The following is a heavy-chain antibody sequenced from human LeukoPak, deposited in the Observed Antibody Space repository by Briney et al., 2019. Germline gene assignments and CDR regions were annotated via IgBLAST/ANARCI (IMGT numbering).Heavy chain of an antibody. CDR2: ISYDGTNK. J-gene: IGHJ1*01. Sequence: QAGGSLRLSCAASGFTFSDYAMHWVRQAPGKGLEWVALISYDGTNKYYADSVKGRFTISRDNSRNTLYLQMNSLRAEDTAVYYCARDRAKVFATLMEWGQGTLVTVSS. CDR3: ARDRAKVFATLME. D-gene: IGHD2-21*01. CDR1: GFTFSDYA. V-gene: IGHV3-30-3*01.